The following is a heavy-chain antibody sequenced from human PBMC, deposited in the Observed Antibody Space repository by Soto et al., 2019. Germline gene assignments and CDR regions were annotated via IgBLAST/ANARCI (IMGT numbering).Heavy chain of an antibody. V-gene: IGHV1-8*01. CDR3: ARGKLATLTDF. D-gene: IGHD3-9*01. J-gene: IGHJ4*02. CDR2: MNPNTDNT. Sequence: ASVKVSCKASGYTFTDFDINWVRQATGQGLEWMGWMNPNTDNTRYAQRFQGRLIMTRDTSKSTAYMEMGSLSSEDTAVYYCARGKLATLTDFWGQGTLVTVSS. CDR1: GYTFTDFD.